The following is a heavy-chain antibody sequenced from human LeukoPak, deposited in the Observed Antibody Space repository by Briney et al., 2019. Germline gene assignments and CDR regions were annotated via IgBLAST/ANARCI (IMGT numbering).Heavy chain of an antibody. CDR1: GFTFDDYG. V-gene: IGHV3-20*04. CDR2: INWNGGST. J-gene: IGHJ4*02. CDR3: AKIPVAFARQYYFDY. D-gene: IGHD6-19*01. Sequence: PGGSLRLSCAASGFTFDDYGMSWVRQAPGKGLEWVSGINWNGGSTGYADSVKGRFTISRDNSKNTLYLQMNSLRAEDTAVYYCAKIPVAFARQYYFDYWGQGTLVTVSS.